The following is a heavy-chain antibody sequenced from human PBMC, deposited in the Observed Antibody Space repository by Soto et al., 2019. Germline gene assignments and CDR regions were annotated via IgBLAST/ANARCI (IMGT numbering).Heavy chain of an antibody. V-gene: IGHV3-64D*06. CDR1: GLVFGCYW. Sequence: GGSLSRSCTSSGLVFGCYWMSWVRQDPGKGLEYVSAISSNGGSTYYADSVKGRFTISRDNSKNTLYLQMSSLRAEDTAVYYCVKDVDTDLRPYYFDYWGQGTLVTLSS. D-gene: IGHD5-18*01. CDR3: VKDVDTDLRPYYFDY. CDR2: ISSNGGST. J-gene: IGHJ4*02.